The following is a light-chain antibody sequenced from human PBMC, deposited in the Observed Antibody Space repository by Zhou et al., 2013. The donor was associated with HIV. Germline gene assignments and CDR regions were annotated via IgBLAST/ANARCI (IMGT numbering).Light chain of an antibody. CDR2: ASS. CDR3: QKYGTAPRT. Sequence: DIPMTQSPSSLSASVGDRVIITCRASQGISNYLAWYQQRPGKVPKLLIYASSTLQSGVPSRFSGSGSGTDFTLTISSLQPEDSATYYCQKYGTAPRTFGQGTKGGNQT. J-gene: IGKJ1*01. CDR1: QGISNY. V-gene: IGKV1-27*01.